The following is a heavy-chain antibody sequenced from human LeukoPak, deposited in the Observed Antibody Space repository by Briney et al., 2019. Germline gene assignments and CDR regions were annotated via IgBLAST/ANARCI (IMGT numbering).Heavy chain of an antibody. CDR1: GGSISSGGYY. CDR2: IYYSGST. CDR3: ASGVRAGTVY. D-gene: IGHD6-19*01. Sequence: SETLSLTCTVSGGSISSGGYYWSWIRQHPGKGLEWIGYIYYSGSTYYNPSLKSRLTISVDTSKNQFSLKLSSVTAADTAVYYCASGVRAGTVYWGQGTLVTVSS. V-gene: IGHV4-31*03. J-gene: IGHJ4*02.